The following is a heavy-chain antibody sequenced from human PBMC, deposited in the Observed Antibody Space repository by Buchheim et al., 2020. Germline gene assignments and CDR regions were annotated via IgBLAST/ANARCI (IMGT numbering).Heavy chain of an antibody. J-gene: IGHJ6*02. V-gene: IGHV3-72*01. D-gene: IGHD1-26*01. Sequence: EVQLVESGGGLVQPGGSLRLSCATSGFIFSDYRMDWVRQAPGKGLEWVGRSRHQAYGYTTEYAASVKGRFTVSRDESERSFFLQMNSLKTEDTAVYYCTRANVSETGMDVWGQGTT. CDR3: TRANVSETGMDV. CDR2: SRHQAYGYTT. CDR1: GFIFSDYR.